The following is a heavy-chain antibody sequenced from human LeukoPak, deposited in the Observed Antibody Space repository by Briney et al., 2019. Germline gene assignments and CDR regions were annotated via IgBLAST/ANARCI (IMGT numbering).Heavy chain of an antibody. D-gene: IGHD3-3*01. CDR3: ARGSGYYSDFDY. Sequence: ASVKVSCKASGGTFSSYAISWVRQAPGQGLEWMGGVIPIFGTANYAQKFQGRVTITTDESTSTAYMELSSLRSEDTAVYYCARGSGYYSDFDYWGQGTLVTVSS. CDR2: VIPIFGTA. V-gene: IGHV1-69*05. J-gene: IGHJ4*02. CDR1: GGTFSSYA.